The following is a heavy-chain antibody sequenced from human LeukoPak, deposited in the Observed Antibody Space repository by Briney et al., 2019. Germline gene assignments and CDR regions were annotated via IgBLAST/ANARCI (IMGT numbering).Heavy chain of an antibody. D-gene: IGHD3-3*01. V-gene: IGHV4-61*02. CDR2: IYTSGST. J-gene: IGHJ5*02. CDR1: GGSISSGSYY. Sequence: SETLSLTCTVSGGSISSGSYYWSWIRQPAGKGLEWIGRIYTSGSTNYNPSLKSRVTISVDTSKNQFSLKLSSVTAADTAVYYCAREARFFLGFDPWGQGTLVTVSS. CDR3: AREARFFLGFDP.